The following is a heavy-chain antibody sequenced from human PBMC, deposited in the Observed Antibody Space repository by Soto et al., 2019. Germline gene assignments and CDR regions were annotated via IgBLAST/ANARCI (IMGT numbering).Heavy chain of an antibody. J-gene: IGHJ5*02. CDR3: ARDVGLQHDTGYYDFWSGKNNWFDP. Sequence: SETLSLTCTVSGGSISGRYWSWIRQPPGKGLQYIGYISYSGSTNYDPSLKSRVTISVDTSNNQFSLRLSSVTAADTAVYYCARDVGLQHDTGYYDFWSGKNNWFDPWGQGILVTVS. V-gene: IGHV4-59*11. D-gene: IGHD3-3*01. CDR2: ISYSGST. CDR1: GGSISGRY.